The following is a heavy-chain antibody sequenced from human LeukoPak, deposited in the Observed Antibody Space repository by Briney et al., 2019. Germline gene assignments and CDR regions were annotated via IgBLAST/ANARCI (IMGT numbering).Heavy chain of an antibody. D-gene: IGHD2-15*01. CDR1: GYSFTSYW. V-gene: IGHV5-51*01. Sequence: GESLKISCKGSGYSFTSYWIGWVRQMPGKGLEWTGIIYPGDSDTRYSPSFQGQVTISADKSISTAYLQWSSLKASDTAMYHCARLYCSGGSCTGGFDYWGQGTLVTVSS. CDR2: IYPGDSDT. J-gene: IGHJ4*02. CDR3: ARLYCSGGSCTGGFDY.